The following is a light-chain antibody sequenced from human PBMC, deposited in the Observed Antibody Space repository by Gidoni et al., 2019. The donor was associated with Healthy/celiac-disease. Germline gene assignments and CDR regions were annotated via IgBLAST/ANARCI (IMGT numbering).Light chain of an antibody. V-gene: IGKV4-1*01. CDR1: QSVLYSSNNKNY. Sequence: DIVMTQSPDSLAVSLGERATINCKSSQSVLYSSNNKNYLAWYQQKPGQPPKLLIYWASTRESGVPDRFSGSGSGTDFTLTISSLQAEDVAVYYCQKYYSTPPWTFGQXTKVEVK. CDR3: QKYYSTPPWT. J-gene: IGKJ1*01. CDR2: WAS.